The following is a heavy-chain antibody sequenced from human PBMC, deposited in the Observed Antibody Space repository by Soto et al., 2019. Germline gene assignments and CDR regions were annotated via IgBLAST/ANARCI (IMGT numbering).Heavy chain of an antibody. CDR3: AKLGAMAPEYSFDS. V-gene: IGHV4-38-2*01. CDR2: FYHSGST. Sequence: KASETLSLTCGVSGYSLRSASYWAWIRQPPGKGLEWFGSFYHSGSTYYNPSLKSRVTISLGTSENQFSLELTSVTVADTAVYYCAKLGAMAPEYSFDSWGQGTLVTVSS. J-gene: IGHJ4*02. D-gene: IGHD1-26*01. CDR1: GYSLRSASY.